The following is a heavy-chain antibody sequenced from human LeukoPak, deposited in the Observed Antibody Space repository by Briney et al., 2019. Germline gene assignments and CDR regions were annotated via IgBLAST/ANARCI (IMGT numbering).Heavy chain of an antibody. J-gene: IGHJ5*02. D-gene: IGHD4/OR15-4a*01. Sequence: SETLSLTCNVSGDSITSGAFFWAWIRQSPGKGLEWIGNVYYSGSTQYNPSLRGRVSISMDKTKNQFSLNLNSVSVTDTAIYYCARRDYAAWFDPWGQGTLVTVSS. CDR2: VYYSGST. V-gene: IGHV4-39*01. CDR3: ARRDYAAWFDP. CDR1: GDSITSGAFF.